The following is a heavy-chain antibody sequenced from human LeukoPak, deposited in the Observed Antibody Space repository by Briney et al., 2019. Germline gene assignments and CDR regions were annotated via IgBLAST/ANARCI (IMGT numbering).Heavy chain of an antibody. CDR2: ISAYNGNT. Sequence: GASVKVSCKASGYTFTSYGISWVRQAPGQGLEWMGWISAYNGNTNYAQKFQGRVTMTRDTSISTAYMELSRLRSDDTAVYYCARVGVIRYGSDYWGQGTLVTVSS. V-gene: IGHV1-18*01. D-gene: IGHD3-22*01. J-gene: IGHJ4*02. CDR3: ARVGVIRYGSDY. CDR1: GYTFTSYG.